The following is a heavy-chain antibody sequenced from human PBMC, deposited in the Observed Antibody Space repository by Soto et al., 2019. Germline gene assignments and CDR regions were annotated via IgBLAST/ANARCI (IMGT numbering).Heavy chain of an antibody. J-gene: IGHJ4*02. D-gene: IGHD2-15*01. CDR1: GFNFKSYV. V-gene: IGHV3-21*06. Sequence: SGGSLRLSCATSGFNFKSYVMHWIRQAPGKGLEWVSSISSTRTYIHYADSVKGRFTISRDNAKNALYLEMNSLRDDDTAIYYCVREGSYHNSGKYIQALCYWGQGTMATVYS. CDR2: ISSTRTYI. CDR3: VREGSYHNSGKYIQALCY.